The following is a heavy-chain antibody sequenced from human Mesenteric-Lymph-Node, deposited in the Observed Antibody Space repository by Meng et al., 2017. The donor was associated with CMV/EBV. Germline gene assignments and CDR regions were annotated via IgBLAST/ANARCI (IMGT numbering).Heavy chain of an antibody. Sequence: ASVKVSCKASGYTFTDYYIHWVRQAPGQGLEWMGWISPKSGGTNYAQNFKGRVTMTRDTSFSAAYMELKMLTSEDTAVYFCARDHNQLPDYWGQGTLVTVSS. CDR3: ARDHNQLPDY. CDR2: ISPKSGGT. CDR1: GYTFTDYY. D-gene: IGHD2-2*01. J-gene: IGHJ4*02. V-gene: IGHV1-2*02.